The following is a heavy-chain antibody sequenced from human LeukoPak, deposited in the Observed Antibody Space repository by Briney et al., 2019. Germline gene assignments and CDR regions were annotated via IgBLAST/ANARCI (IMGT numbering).Heavy chain of an antibody. Sequence: RASVKVSCKASGGTFSSYAISWVRQAPGQGLEWMGRIIPILGIANYAQKFQGRVTITADKSTSTAYMELSSLRSEDTAVYYCAKDSSQLGGTLDYWGQGTLVTVSS. V-gene: IGHV1-69*04. CDR3: AKDSSQLGGTLDY. D-gene: IGHD6-6*01. CDR1: GGTFSSYA. CDR2: IIPILGIA. J-gene: IGHJ4*02.